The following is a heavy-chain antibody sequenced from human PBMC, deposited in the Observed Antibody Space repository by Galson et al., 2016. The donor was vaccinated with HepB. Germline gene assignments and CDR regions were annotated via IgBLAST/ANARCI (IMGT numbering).Heavy chain of an antibody. Sequence: SVKVSCKASGGTFRHYGLSWVRQAPGQGLEWMGGIIPQFGTTVYAQEFQGRVTLTADKSTNTVYMDMTSLTADDTAVYYCAPEGSWFDPWGQGTLGSVSS. CDR2: IIPQFGTT. CDR1: GGTFRHYG. J-gene: IGHJ5*02. CDR3: APEGSWFDP. V-gene: IGHV1-69*06.